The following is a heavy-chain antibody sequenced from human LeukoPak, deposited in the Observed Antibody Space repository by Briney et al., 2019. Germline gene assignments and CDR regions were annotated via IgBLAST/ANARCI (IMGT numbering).Heavy chain of an antibody. CDR2: INIGGTNT. J-gene: IGHJ5*02. CDR1: GFTFNDYY. CDR3: ATDGAGFDT. V-gene: IGHV3-11*01. Sequence: GGSLRLSCAASGFTFNDYYMSWIRQAPGNGLEWLSYINIGGTNTHYADSVKGRFTISRDNAKKSLYLEMNNLRAEDTAVYYCATDGAGFDTWGQGVLVTVSS.